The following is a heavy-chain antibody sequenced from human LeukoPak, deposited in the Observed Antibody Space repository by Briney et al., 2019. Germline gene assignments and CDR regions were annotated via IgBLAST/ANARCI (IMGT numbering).Heavy chain of an antibody. D-gene: IGHD2-2*01. CDR1: GGTFSSYA. V-gene: IGHV1-69*04. Sequence: SVKVSCKSSGGTFSSYAISWVRQAPGQGLEWMGRIIPILGIANYAQKFQGRVLITADKSTSTAYMELSSLRSEDTAVYYCARDPGRRGVPAAPSAVNPLWVYWGQGTLVTVSS. J-gene: IGHJ4*02. CDR2: IIPILGIA. CDR3: ARDPGRRGVPAAPSAVNPLWVY.